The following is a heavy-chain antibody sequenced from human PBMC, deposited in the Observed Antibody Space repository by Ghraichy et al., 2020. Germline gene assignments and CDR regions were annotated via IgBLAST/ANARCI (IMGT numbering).Heavy chain of an antibody. V-gene: IGHV4-34*01. CDR1: GGSFSRPY. CDR3: ARVAVGDPPYYYYSGMDV. CDR2: INHAGST. J-gene: IGHJ6*02. D-gene: IGHD6-19*01. Sequence: SETLSLTCAVFGGSFSRPYWSWIRQSPVKGLEWIGEINHAGSTNYNPSLKGRVTISVDTSKNQSSLKLDSVTAADTAVYYCARVAVGDPPYYYYSGMDVWGQGTTVAVSS.